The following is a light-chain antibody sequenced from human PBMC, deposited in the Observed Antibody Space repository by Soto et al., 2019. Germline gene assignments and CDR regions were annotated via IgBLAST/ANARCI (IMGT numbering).Light chain of an antibody. CDR1: QNIDTY. Sequence: EIVLTQSPATLSLSPGERATLSCRASQNIDTYLAWYQQRPGQAPRLVIYDASKRATGIPGRFSGVGSGTDFTLTISSLEPEDSAVYYCQQRANWSSWTFXQGTKADIK. J-gene: IGKJ1*01. CDR3: QQRANWSSWT. CDR2: DAS. V-gene: IGKV3-11*01.